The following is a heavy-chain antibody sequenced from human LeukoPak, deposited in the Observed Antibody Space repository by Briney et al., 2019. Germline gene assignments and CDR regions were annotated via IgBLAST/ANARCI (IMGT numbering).Heavy chain of an antibody. CDR1: GGSISSYY. Sequence: SETLSLTCTVSGGSISSYYWSWIRQPAGKGLEWIGRIYTSGSTNYNPSLKSRVTMSVDTSKNQFSLKVSSVTAADTAVYYCVRRRQNFPIDSWGQGTLVTVSS. V-gene: IGHV4-4*07. CDR2: IYTSGST. D-gene: IGHD2/OR15-2a*01. CDR3: VRRRQNFPIDS. J-gene: IGHJ4*02.